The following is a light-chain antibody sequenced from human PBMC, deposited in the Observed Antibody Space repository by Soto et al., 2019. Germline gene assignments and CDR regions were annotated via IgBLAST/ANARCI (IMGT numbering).Light chain of an antibody. CDR3: AAWDDSLSGFYV. CDR2: RNN. J-gene: IGLJ1*01. V-gene: IGLV1-47*01. Sequence: QSALTQPPSASGTPGQRITISCSGSSSDIGTNYVYWYQQLPGTAPKLLIYRNNQRPSGVPDRFSGSKSDTSASLAISGLRSEDEADYHCAAWDDSLSGFYVFGTGTKVTVL. CDR1: SSDIGTNY.